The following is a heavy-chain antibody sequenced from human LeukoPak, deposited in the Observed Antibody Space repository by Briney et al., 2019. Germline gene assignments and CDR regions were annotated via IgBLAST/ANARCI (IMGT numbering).Heavy chain of an antibody. CDR3: AKALTVIVVATDAFDI. D-gene: IGHD3-22*01. V-gene: IGHV3-11*01. CDR1: GFTFSDYY. Sequence: SGGSLRLSCAASGFTFSDYYMSWIRQAPGKGLEWVSYVSSSGSTIYYADSVKGRFTISRDNAKNSLYLQMNSLRAEDTAVYYCAKALTVIVVATDAFDIWGQGTVVTVSS. J-gene: IGHJ3*02. CDR2: VSSSGSTI.